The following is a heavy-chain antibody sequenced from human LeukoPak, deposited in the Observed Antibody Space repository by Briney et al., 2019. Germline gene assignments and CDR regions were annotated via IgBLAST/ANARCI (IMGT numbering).Heavy chain of an antibody. J-gene: IGHJ5*02. CDR1: GGSISSYY. CDR2: IYHSGRT. V-gene: IGHV4-38-2*02. CDR3: ARVTNDDWFDP. Sequence: SETLSLTCTVSGGSISSYYWGWIRQPPGKGLEWIGSIYHSGRTYYNPSLKSRVTISVDTSKNQFSLKLSSVTAADTAVYYCARVTNDDWFDPWGQGPLITVSS. D-gene: IGHD1-1*01.